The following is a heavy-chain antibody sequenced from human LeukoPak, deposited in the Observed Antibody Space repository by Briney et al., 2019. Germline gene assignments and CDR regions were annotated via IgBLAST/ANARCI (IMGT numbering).Heavy chain of an antibody. J-gene: IGHJ5*02. CDR3: ARALGYCSGGSCTRGYNWFDP. CDR2: IYYGGST. D-gene: IGHD2-15*01. CDR1: GGSIRSSYYY. V-gene: IGHV4-39*01. Sequence: PSETLSLTCTVSGGSIRSSYYYWGWIRQPPGKGLEWIGSIYYGGSTYYSPSLKSRVTISVDTSMNQFSLKLSFVTTADTAVYYCARALGYCSGGSCTRGYNWFDPWGQGTLVTVPS.